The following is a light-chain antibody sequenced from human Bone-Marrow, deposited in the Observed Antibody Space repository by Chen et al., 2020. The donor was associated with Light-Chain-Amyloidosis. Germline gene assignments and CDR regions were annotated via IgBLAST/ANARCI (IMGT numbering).Light chain of an antibody. J-gene: IGLJ3*02. CDR2: STN. V-gene: IGLV8-61*01. CDR3: ALYVGRGSWL. Sequence: QTVVTQEPSFSVSPGGTVTLTCGLNSASVSTYYSPSWYQQTPGQSPRTLIYSTNTRPTGVPDRCSGSSLENKSALTITGAQADDECDYYCALYVGRGSWLFGGGTRLTVL. CDR1: SASVSTYYS.